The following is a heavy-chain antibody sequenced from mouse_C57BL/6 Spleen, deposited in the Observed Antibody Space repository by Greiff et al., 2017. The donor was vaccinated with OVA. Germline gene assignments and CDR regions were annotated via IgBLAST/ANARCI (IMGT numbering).Heavy chain of an antibody. CDR3: ARNYGSSYEGYFDY. D-gene: IGHD1-1*01. CDR2: IDPSDSDT. V-gene: IGHV1-52*01. J-gene: IGHJ2*01. CDR1: GYTFTSYW. Sequence: QVQLQQPGAELVRPGSSVKLSCKASGYTFTSYWMHWVKQRPIQGLEWIGNIDPSDSDTHYNQKFKDKATLTVDKSSSTAYMQLSSLTSEDSAVYYCARNYGSSYEGYFDYWGQGTTLTVSS.